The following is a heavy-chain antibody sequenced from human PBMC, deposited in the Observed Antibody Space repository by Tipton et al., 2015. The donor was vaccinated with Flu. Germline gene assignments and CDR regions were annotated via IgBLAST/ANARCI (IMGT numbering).Heavy chain of an antibody. D-gene: IGHD3-10*01. CDR3: ARSTYYYGSGSSDY. V-gene: IGHV4-38-2*01. CDR2: ISHTGRT. Sequence: TLSLTCSVSGDSIGSRYFWGWIRQPPGKGLEWIGCISHTGRTYYNPSLKSRVTISVDTAKNQFSQRLNSVTASDTAVYYCARSTYYYGSGSSDYWGQGTLVTVSS. CDR1: GDSIGSRYF. J-gene: IGHJ4*02.